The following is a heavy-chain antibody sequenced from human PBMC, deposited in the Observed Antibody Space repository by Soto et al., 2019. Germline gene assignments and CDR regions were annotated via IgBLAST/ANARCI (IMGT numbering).Heavy chain of an antibody. J-gene: IGHJ4*02. V-gene: IGHV4-59*01. Sequence: SETLSLTCTVSGGSISSYYWSWIRQPPGKGLEWIGYIYYSGSTNYNPSLKSRVTISVDTSKNQFSLKLSSVTAADTAVYYCARSDSGYEGFDYWGQGTLVTVSS. CDR2: IYYSGST. CDR3: ARSDSGYEGFDY. CDR1: GGSISSYY. D-gene: IGHD5-12*01.